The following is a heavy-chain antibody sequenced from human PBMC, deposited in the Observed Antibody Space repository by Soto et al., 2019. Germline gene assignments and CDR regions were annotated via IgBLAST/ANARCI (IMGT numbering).Heavy chain of an antibody. D-gene: IGHD2-8*01. CDR2: ISSSGSYI. J-gene: IGHJ5*02. CDR3: ARDLGELYAA. Sequence: GSLRLSCAGSGFTFSSSTMSWVRQAPGKGLEWVSSISSSGSYIYQADSLKGRSTISRDNAKNSVYLQVNSLRAEDTAVYYCARDLGELYAAWGQGTLVTVSS. V-gene: IGHV3-21*01. CDR1: GFTFSSST.